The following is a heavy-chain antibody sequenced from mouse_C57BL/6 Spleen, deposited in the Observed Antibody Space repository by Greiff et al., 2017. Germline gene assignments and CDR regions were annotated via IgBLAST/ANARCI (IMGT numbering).Heavy chain of an antibody. CDR3: ARSNSYYYGSSPYYAMDY. V-gene: IGHV1-59*01. J-gene: IGHJ4*01. Sequence: VQLQQSGAELVRPGTSVKLSCKASGYTFTSYWMHWVKQRPGQGLEWIGVIDPSDSYTNYNQKFKGKATLTVDTSSSTAYMQLSSLTSEDSAVYYCARSNSYYYGSSPYYAMDYWGQGTSVTVSS. CDR1: GYTFTSYW. CDR2: IDPSDSYT. D-gene: IGHD1-1*01.